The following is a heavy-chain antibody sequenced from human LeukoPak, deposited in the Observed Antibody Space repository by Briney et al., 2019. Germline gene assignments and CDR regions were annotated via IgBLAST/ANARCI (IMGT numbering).Heavy chain of an antibody. CDR2: IYHSGST. Sequence: SETLSLICAVSGGSISSGGYSWSWIRQPPGKGLEWIGYIYHSGSTYYNPSLKSRVTISVDRSKNQFSLKLSSVTAADTAVYYCARATIQLWFGYDYWGQGTLVTVSS. D-gene: IGHD5-18*01. V-gene: IGHV4-30-2*01. CDR1: GGSISSGGYS. J-gene: IGHJ4*02. CDR3: ARATIQLWFGYDY.